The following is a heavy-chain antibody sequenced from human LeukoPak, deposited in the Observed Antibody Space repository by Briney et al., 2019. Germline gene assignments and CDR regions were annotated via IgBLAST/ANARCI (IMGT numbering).Heavy chain of an antibody. J-gene: IGHJ3*02. CDR2: IYHSGST. V-gene: IGHV4-30-2*01. CDR3: ARGGSYYGDAFDI. D-gene: IGHD1-26*01. CDR1: GGSISSGGYS. Sequence: PSETLSLTCAVSGGSISSGGYSWSWIRQPPGTGLEWIGYIYHSGSTYYNPSLKSRVTISVDRSKNQFSLKLSSVTAADTAVYYCARGGSYYGDAFDIWGQGTMVTVSS.